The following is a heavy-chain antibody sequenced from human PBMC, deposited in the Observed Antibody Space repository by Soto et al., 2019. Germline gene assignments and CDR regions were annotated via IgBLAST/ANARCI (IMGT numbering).Heavy chain of an antibody. CDR1: GGSISSYY. J-gene: IGHJ4*02. CDR2: IYYNGNT. V-gene: IGHV4-30-4*01. CDR3: ARGSTTEKVDS. Sequence: SETLSLTCTVSGGSISSYYWSWIRQPPGGGLEWIGYIYYNGNTYYNPALQSRVTISADASKSQFSLKLSSVTAADTAMYYCARGSTTEKVDSWGQGILVTVSS.